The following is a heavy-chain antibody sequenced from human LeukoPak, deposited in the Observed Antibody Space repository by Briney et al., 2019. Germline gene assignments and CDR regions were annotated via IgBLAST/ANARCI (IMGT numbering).Heavy chain of an antibody. CDR1: GFTFSSYS. D-gene: IGHD6-6*01. J-gene: IGHJ6*03. V-gene: IGHV3-48*01. CDR2: ISSSSSTI. Sequence: PEGSLRLSCAASGFTFSSYSMNWVRQAPGKGLEWVSYISSSSSTIYYADSVKGRFTISRDNAKNSLYLQMNSLRAEDTAVYYCARDPPKQKRCIWHIAARPKYYYMDVWGKGTTVTVSS. CDR3: ARDPPKQKRCIWHIAARPKYYYMDV.